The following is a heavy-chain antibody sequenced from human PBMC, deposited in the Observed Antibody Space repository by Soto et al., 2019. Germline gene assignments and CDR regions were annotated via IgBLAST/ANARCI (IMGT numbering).Heavy chain of an antibody. CDR3: ARVPSSSGRAHFDY. V-gene: IGHV3-30-3*01. CDR1: GFTFSSYA. D-gene: IGHD1-26*01. Sequence: QVQLVESGGGVVQPGRSLRLSCAASGFTFSSYAMHWVRQAPGKGLEWVAVISYDGSNKYYADSVKGRFTISRDNSKNTLYLQMNRLRAEDTAVYYCARVPSSSGRAHFDYWGQGTLGTVSA. CDR2: ISYDGSNK. J-gene: IGHJ4*02.